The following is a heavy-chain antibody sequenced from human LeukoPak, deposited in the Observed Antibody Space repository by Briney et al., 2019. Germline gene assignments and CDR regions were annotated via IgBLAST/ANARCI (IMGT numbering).Heavy chain of an antibody. CDR3: VCGWYVDY. V-gene: IGHV3-23*01. Sequence: SGGSLRLSCAASGFTFSSYAMNWVRQAPGKGLEWVSGISNNGGRTYYADSVKGRFTISRDDSKNTLYLQMNSLRAEDTAVYHCVCGWYVDYWGQGTLVTVSS. CDR1: GFTFSSYA. J-gene: IGHJ4*02. D-gene: IGHD6-19*01. CDR2: ISNNGGRT.